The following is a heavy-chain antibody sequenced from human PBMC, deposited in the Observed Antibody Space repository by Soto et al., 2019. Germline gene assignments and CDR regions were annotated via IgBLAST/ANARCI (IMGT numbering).Heavy chain of an antibody. V-gene: IGHV4-59*01. CDR3: ARGHLWLEN. CDR2: VYDSGST. Sequence: QVRLQGSGPGLVRPSETLSLTCAVSGVSTSGFYWSWIRQPSGKGLEYIGYVYDSGSTYYNPSLKSRATVSLDSSKNQFSLKLTSVTAADTAIYYCARGHLWLENWGQGTLVTVSS. CDR1: GVSTSGFY. J-gene: IGHJ4*02. D-gene: IGHD3-3*01.